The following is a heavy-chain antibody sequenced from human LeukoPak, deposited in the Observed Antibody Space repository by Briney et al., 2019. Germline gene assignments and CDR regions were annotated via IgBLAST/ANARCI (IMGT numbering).Heavy chain of an antibody. V-gene: IGHV3-48*01. CDR1: GFTFSPYT. Sequence: GGSLRLSCTASGFTFSPYTMNWVRQAPGKGLEWVSFISSTGGTIYYADSVKGRFTVSRDNGKNSLLLQMNSLRAEDTALYYCARGYSRAAFDIWGQGTVVAVSS. J-gene: IGHJ3*02. D-gene: IGHD2-15*01. CDR3: ARGYSRAAFDI. CDR2: ISSTGGTI.